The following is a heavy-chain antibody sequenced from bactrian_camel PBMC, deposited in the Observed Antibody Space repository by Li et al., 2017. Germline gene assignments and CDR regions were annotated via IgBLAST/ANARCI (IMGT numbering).Heavy chain of an antibody. V-gene: IGHV3S31*01. D-gene: IGHD1*01. Sequence: VQLVESGGGTVQAGGSLRLSCAASQYTYSSNCVGWFRQAPGKEREGVAAINTGDGSTFYSDSVKGRFTISKDNAKNTLYLQMNSLKHEDTATYFCTAQTTLALSIADFEHWGQGTQVTVS. CDR1: QYTYSSNC. CDR3: TAQTTLALSIADFEH. CDR2: INTGDGST. J-gene: IGHJ6*01.